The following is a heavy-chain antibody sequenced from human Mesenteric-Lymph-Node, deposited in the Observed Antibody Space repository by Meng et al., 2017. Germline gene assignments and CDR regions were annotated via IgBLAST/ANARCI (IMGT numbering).Heavy chain of an antibody. CDR2: ISIGGGII. Sequence: VEGGGGLGESGGAVRLACVGSGFRVSDDHMGWICQAPGKGLEWISYISIGGGIIYYADSVKGRFTISRDDAKNSVYLHMNSLRAEDTAVYYCARDGRHRRFDSWGQGTLVTVSS. D-gene: IGHD1-26*01. V-gene: IGHV3-11*01. CDR1: GFRVSDDH. J-gene: IGHJ5*01. CDR3: ARDGRHRRFDS.